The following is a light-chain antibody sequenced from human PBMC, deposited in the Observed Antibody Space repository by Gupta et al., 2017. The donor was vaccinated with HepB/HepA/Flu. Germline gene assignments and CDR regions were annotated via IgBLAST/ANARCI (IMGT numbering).Light chain of an antibody. V-gene: IGKV3-20*01. CDR2: DAS. J-gene: IGKJ5*01. CDR3: QHYSCV. CDR1: QSVSSRY. Sequence: EIVLTQSPGTLSLSLGERATLSCRASQSVSSRYLAWYQHKPGQAPRLLIYDASSRATGIPDRFSGSKSGTDFTLTISRLEPEDFAVYYCQHYSCVFGQGTRLEIK.